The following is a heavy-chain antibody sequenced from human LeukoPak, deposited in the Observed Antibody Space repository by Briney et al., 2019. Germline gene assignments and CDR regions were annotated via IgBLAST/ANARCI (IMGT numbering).Heavy chain of an antibody. CDR2: IYYSGST. D-gene: IGHD3-16*01. J-gene: IGHJ3*02. CDR1: GGSISSSSYY. Sequence: SETLSLTCTVSGGSISSSSYYWGWIRQPPGKGLEWIGSIYYSGSTYYNPSLKSRVTISVDTSKNQFSLKLSSVTAADTAVYYCARGDYYVWGSVYAFDIWGQGTMVTVSS. V-gene: IGHV4-39*01. CDR3: ARGDYYVWGSVYAFDI.